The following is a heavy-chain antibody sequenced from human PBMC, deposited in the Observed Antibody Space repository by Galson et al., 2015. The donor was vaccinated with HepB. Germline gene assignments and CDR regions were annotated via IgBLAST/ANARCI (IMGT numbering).Heavy chain of an antibody. V-gene: IGHV3-20*04. J-gene: IGHJ4*02. CDR1: GFSFEEYG. CDR3: AREIGYCSGGSCYADY. CDR2: INWNGGST. Sequence: LRLSCAASGFSFEEYGMSWVRQAPGKGLEWVSGINWNGGSTGYADSVKGRFTISRDNAKNSLYMQMNSLRVEDTALYYCAREIGYCSGGSCYADYWGQGTLVTVSS. D-gene: IGHD2-15*01.